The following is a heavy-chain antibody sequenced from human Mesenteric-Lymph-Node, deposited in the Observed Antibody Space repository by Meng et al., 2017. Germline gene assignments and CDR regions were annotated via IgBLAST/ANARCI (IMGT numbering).Heavy chain of an antibody. CDR1: GFTFSSYS. CDR2: ISSSSSYI. J-gene: IGHJ4*02. CDR3: ASDHEWFGENYFDY. D-gene: IGHD3-10*01. V-gene: IGHV3-21*01. Sequence: ESLKISCAASGFTFSSYSMNWVRQAPGKGLEWVSSISSSSSYIYYADSVKGRFTISRDNAKNSLYLQMNSLSAEDTAVYYCASDHEWFGENYFDYWGQGTLVTVSS.